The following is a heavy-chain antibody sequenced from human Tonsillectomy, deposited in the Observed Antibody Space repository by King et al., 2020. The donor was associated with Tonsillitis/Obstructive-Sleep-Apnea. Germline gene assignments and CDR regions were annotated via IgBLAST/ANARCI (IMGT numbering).Heavy chain of an antibody. CDR3: ARVTVTTPPWTHYHGMDV. Sequence: VQLVESGGGLVQPGGSLRLSCVVSGFTFSSHAMSWVRQAPGKGLEWVSAISSTGGNTYYADSVKGRYTISRDNSKNTLYLQVNSLRAEDTAVYYCARVTVTTPPWTHYHGMDVWGQGTAVTVSS. CDR2: ISSTGGNT. D-gene: IGHD4-17*01. V-gene: IGHV3-23*04. J-gene: IGHJ6*02. CDR1: GFTFSSHA.